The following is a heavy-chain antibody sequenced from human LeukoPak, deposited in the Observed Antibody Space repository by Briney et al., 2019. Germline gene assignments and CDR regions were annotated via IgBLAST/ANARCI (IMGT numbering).Heavy chain of an antibody. V-gene: IGHV3-30*01. D-gene: IGHD3-22*01. Sequence: GRSLRLSCAASGFTFSSYAMHWVRQAPGKGREGVAVISYDGSNKYYADPVKGRFTISRDNSKNTLYLQMNSLRAEDTAVYYCAREGNYYDSSGYYYVVDYWGQGTLVTVSS. CDR1: GFTFSSYA. J-gene: IGHJ4*02. CDR3: AREGNYYDSSGYYYVVDY. CDR2: ISYDGSNK.